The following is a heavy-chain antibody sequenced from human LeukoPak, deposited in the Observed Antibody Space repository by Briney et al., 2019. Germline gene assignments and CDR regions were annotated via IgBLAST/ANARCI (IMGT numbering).Heavy chain of an antibody. CDR3: AKEPGVDYYDSSGPSDY. D-gene: IGHD3-22*01. V-gene: IGHV3-23*01. Sequence: PGGSLRLSCAASGFTFSSYSMNWVRQAPGKGLEWVSAISGSGGSTYYADSVKGRFTISRDNSKNTLYLQMNSLRAEDTAVYYCAKEPGVDYYDSSGPSDYWGQGTLVTVSS. J-gene: IGHJ4*02. CDR2: ISGSGGST. CDR1: GFTFSSYS.